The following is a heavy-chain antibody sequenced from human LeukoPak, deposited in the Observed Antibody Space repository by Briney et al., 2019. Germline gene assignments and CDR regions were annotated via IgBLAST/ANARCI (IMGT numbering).Heavy chain of an antibody. CDR2: INPSGGST. CDR1: GYTFTSYY. D-gene: IGHD3-22*01. V-gene: IGHV1-46*01. CDR3: AREVDYYDSSGYWYYFDY. J-gene: IGHJ4*02. Sequence: ASVKVSCKASGYTFTSYYMHWVRQAPGQGLEWMGIINPSGGSTSYAQKFQGRVTMTRDTSTSTVYMELSSLRSEDTAVYYCAREVDYYDSSGYWYYFDYWGQGTLVTVSS.